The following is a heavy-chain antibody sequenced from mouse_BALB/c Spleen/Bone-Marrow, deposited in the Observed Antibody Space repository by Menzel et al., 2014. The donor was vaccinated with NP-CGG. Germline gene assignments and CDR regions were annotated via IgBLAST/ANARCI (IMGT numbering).Heavy chain of an antibody. Sequence: EVQLQQSGPELVKPGASVKISCKTYGYTFTDYTMHWVKQSHGKSLEWIGHINPNIGGTNYNQKFKGKATLTLDKSSRTDYMELRSLTSEDSAVHYCTRSRYGDYWGQGTPLTGSS. CDR2: INPNIGGT. V-gene: IGHV1-18*01. CDR3: TRSRYGDY. CDR1: GYTFTDYT. J-gene: IGHJ2*01. D-gene: IGHD2-14*01.